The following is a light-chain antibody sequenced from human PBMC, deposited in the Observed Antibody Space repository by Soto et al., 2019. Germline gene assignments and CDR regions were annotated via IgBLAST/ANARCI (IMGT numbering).Light chain of an antibody. V-gene: IGKV3-20*01. CDR1: QSVASSY. CDR2: DAS. Sequence: EIVLTQSPGTLSLSPGERATLSCRASQSVASSYLGWYQQRPDQAPRLLIYDASSRATGIPDRFSGRGPGKYFSLTFSRLEREDITVRYRQQNGSSFTFGLGTRLESK. J-gene: IGKJ5*01. CDR3: QQNGSSFT.